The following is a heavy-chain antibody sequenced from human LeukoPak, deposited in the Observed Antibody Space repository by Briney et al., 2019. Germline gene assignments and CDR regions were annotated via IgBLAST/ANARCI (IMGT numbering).Heavy chain of an antibody. D-gene: IGHD1-14*01. CDR3: ASPDQRPDHYYYMDV. Sequence: ASVKVSCKASGGTFSSYAISWVRQAPGQGLEWMGGIIPIFGTANYAQKFQGRVTITADESTSTAYMELSSLRSEDTTVYYCASPDQRPDHYYYMDVWGKGTTVTVSS. CDR1: GGTFSSYA. CDR2: IIPIFGTA. V-gene: IGHV1-69*13. J-gene: IGHJ6*03.